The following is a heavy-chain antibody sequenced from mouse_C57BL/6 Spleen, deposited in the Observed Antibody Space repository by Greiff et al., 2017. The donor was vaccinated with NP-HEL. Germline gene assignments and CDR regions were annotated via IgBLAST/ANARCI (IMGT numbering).Heavy chain of an antibody. CDR2: ISDGGSYT. Sequence: EVMLVESGGGLVKPGGSLKLSCAASGFTFSSYAMSWVRQTPEKRLEWVATISDGGSYTYYPDNVKGRFTISRDNAKNNLYLQMSHLKSEDTAMYYCAKGLYGNPFDYWGQGTTLTVSS. CDR1: GFTFSSYA. V-gene: IGHV5-4*03. D-gene: IGHD2-1*01. J-gene: IGHJ2*01. CDR3: AKGLYGNPFDY.